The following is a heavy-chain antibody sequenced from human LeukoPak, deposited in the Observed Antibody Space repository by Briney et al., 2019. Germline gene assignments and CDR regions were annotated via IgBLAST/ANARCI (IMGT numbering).Heavy chain of an antibody. V-gene: IGHV4-61*02. CDR1: GGSISSGSYY. D-gene: IGHD6-19*01. CDR3: ARTQRCGWSDSYWYCEL. J-gene: IGHJ2*01. CDR2: IYTSGST. Sequence: PSETLSLTCTVSGGSISSGSYYWSWVRHPAGKGLEWLVRIYTSGSTNYNPSLKSRVTISVDTSKNQFSLKLSSVTAAEKAVYYCARTQRCGWSDSYWYCELWGRGRILTVSS.